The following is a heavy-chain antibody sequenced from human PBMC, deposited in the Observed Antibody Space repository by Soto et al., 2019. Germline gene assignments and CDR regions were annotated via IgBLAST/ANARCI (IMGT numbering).Heavy chain of an antibody. CDR2: ISGSGGST. D-gene: IGHD3-10*01. J-gene: IGHJ5*02. V-gene: IGHV3-23*01. CDR1: GFTFSSYA. Sequence: EVQLLESGGGLVQPGGSLRLSCAASGFTFSSYAMSWVRQAPGKGLEWVSAISGSGGSTYYADSVKGRFTISRDNSKKPLYLQMNSLRAEDTAVYYCAKDGLWFGELFSVHNWFEPWGQGTLVTVSS. CDR3: AKDGLWFGELFSVHNWFEP.